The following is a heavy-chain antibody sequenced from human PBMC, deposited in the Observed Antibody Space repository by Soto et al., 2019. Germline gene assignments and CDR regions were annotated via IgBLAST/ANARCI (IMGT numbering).Heavy chain of an antibody. CDR2: IGGSGSGA. Sequence: EVQLLESGGGLVQPGGSLRLSCAASGFTFKNYAMTWVRQAPGKGMEWVSSIGGSGSGAYYADSVKGRFTVSRDDSKNTLYLQMGGLRVDDTALYYCAKDAVPYNGEWDWFDLWCQGTLVTVSS. CDR1: GFTFKNYA. CDR3: AKDAVPYNGEWDWFDL. D-gene: IGHD3-10*01. V-gene: IGHV3-23*01. J-gene: IGHJ5*02.